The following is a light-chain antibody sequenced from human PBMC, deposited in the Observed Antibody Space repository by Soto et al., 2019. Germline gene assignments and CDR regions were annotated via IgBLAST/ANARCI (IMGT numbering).Light chain of an antibody. J-gene: IGKJ1*01. CDR1: QSVSSSY. CDR2: GAS. V-gene: IGKV3-20*01. CDR3: QQYGSSSWT. Sequence: VSTQSPCTLSLSPGERATLSCRASQSVSSSYLAWYQQKPGQAPRLLIYGASSRATGIPDRFSGSGSGTDFTLTISRLEPEDFAVYYCQQYGSSSWTFGQGTKVDIK.